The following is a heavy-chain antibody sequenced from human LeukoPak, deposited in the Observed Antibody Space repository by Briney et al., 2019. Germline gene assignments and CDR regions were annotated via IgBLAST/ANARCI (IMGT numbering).Heavy chain of an antibody. CDR1: GYTFTSYD. J-gene: IGHJ6*01. D-gene: IGHD1-26*01. CDR2: MNPNSGNT. Sequence: ASVKVSCKASGYTFTSYDINWVRQATGQGLEWMGWMNPNSGNTGYAQKFQGRVTMTRNTSISTAYMELSSLGSEDTAVYYCARAEWDHYYYYYGMDVWGQGTTITVSS. V-gene: IGHV1-8*01. CDR3: ARAEWDHYYYYYGMDV.